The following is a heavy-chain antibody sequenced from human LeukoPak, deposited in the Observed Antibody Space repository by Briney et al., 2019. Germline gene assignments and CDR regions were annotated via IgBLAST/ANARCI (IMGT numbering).Heavy chain of an antibody. CDR2: INWNGGST. V-gene: IGHV3-20*04. D-gene: IGHD3-22*01. Sequence: GGSLRLSCAASGFTFNDYGMSWVRQAPGKGLEWVSGINWNGGSTGYADSVKGRFTISRDNAKNSLYLQMNSLRAEDTAVYYCARCDYYDSSGYYYWGQGTLVTVSS. CDR1: GFTFNDYG. J-gene: IGHJ4*02. CDR3: ARCDYYDSSGYYY.